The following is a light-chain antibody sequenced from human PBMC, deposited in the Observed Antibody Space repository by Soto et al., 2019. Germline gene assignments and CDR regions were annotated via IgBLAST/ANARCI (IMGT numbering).Light chain of an antibody. Sequence: QSVLTQPASVSGSPGQSITISCTGTSSDVGSYNLVSWYQQHPGKAPNLMIYEGNKRPSGASNRFSGSKSGNTASLTISGLQAEDEADYYCCSYAGSSTWVFGGGTKLTVL. J-gene: IGLJ3*02. CDR1: SSDVGSYNL. V-gene: IGLV2-23*01. CDR2: EGN. CDR3: CSYAGSSTWV.